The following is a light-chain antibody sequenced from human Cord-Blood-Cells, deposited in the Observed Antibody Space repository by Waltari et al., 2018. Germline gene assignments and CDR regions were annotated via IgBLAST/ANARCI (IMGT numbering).Light chain of an antibody. V-gene: IGKV3-11*01. CDR2: GAS. Sequence: ELVLTQSPATLSLSPGERATLSCRARQSVSSYLAGYQQKPGQAPRLLIYGASNRSTGIPARFSGSGSGTDFTLTISSLEPEDFAVYYCQQRSNWPPITFGPGTKVDIK. CDR3: QQRSNWPPIT. CDR1: QSVSSY. J-gene: IGKJ3*01.